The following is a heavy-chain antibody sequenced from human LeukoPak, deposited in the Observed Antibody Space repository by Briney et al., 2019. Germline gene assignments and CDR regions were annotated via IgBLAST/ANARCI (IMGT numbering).Heavy chain of an antibody. CDR3: ARSDFWSGYPRSDY. D-gene: IGHD3-3*01. CDR1: GGSISSSSYY. Sequence: PSETLSLTCTVSGGSISSSSYYWGWIRQPPGKGLEWIGSIYYSGSTNYNPSLKSRVTISVDTSKNQFSLKLSSVTAADTAVYYCARSDFWSGYPRSDYWGQGTLVTVSS. CDR2: IYYSGST. V-gene: IGHV4-39*07. J-gene: IGHJ4*02.